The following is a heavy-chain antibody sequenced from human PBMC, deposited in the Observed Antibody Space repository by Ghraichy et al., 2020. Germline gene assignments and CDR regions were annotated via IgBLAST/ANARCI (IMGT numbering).Heavy chain of an antibody. CDR2: INPSGGST. D-gene: IGHD5-18*01. Sequence: VKVSCKASGYTFTSYYMHWVRQAPGQGLEWMGIINPSGGSTSYAQKFQGRVTMTRDTSTSTVYMELSSLRSEDTAVYYCARDLGYLGYYYYGMDVWGQGTTVTVSS. J-gene: IGHJ6*02. CDR1: GYTFTSYY. V-gene: IGHV1-46*01. CDR3: ARDLGYLGYYYYGMDV.